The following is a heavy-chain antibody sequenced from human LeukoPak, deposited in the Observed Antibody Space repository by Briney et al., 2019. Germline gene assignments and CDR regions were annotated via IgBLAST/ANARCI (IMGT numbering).Heavy chain of an antibody. CDR3: ARVNYLDDSDFDI. CDR2: ISYDGNNE. CDR1: GFTFSDYA. V-gene: IGHV3-30*01. Sequence: GGSLRLSCAGSGFTFSDYAIHWVRQAPGKGLEWVTVISYDGNNEYYADSVKGRFTISRYNSKNTVFLQMNSLRPEDTAVYYCARVNYLDDSDFDIWGQGTMVTVSS. D-gene: IGHD3-22*01. J-gene: IGHJ3*02.